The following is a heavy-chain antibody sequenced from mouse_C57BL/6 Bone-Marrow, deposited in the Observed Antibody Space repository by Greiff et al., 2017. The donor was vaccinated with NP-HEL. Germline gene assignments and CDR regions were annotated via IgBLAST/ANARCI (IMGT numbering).Heavy chain of an antibody. V-gene: IGHV5-6*01. CDR3: ARNYYGSSSGFAY. D-gene: IGHD1-1*01. CDR1: GFTFSSYG. J-gene: IGHJ3*01. CDR2: ISSGGSYT. Sequence: DVQLQESGGDLVKPGGSLKLSCAASGFTFSSYGMSWVRQTPDKRLEWVATISSGGSYTYSPDSVKGRFTISRDNAKNTLYLQMSSLKSEDTAMYYCARNYYGSSSGFAYWGQGTLVTVSA.